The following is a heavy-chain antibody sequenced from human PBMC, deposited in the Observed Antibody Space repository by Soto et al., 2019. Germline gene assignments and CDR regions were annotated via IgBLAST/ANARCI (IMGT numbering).Heavy chain of an antibody. Sequence: GGSLRLSCATSGLTFSNYAMSWARQAPGGGLEWVSSMSGSSSTTYYADSVRGRFTISRERSKNTLYLQMSRRRAEDTALYYCAKNQERELPRVIDFWGQGTLVTVSS. CDR2: MSGSSSTT. J-gene: IGHJ4*02. CDR3: AKNQERELPRVIDF. V-gene: IGHV3-23*01. D-gene: IGHD1-7*01. CDR1: GLTFSNYA.